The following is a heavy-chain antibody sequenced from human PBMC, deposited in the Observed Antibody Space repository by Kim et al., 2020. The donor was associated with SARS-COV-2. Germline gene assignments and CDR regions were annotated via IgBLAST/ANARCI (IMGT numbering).Heavy chain of an antibody. CDR2: IKQDGSEK. CDR3: AKTPSQLGFGFFDY. J-gene: IGHJ4*02. D-gene: IGHD5-18*01. Sequence: GGSLRLSCAASGFTFSIYWMSWVRQAPGKGLEWVANIKQDGSEKYYVDSVKGRFTISRDNAKNSLYLQMNSLRAEDTAVYYCAKTPSQLGFGFFDYWGQGTLVTVSS. V-gene: IGHV3-7*01. CDR1: GFTFSIYW.